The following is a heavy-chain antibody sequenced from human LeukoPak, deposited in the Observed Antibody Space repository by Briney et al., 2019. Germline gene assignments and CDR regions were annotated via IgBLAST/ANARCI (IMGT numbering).Heavy chain of an antibody. CDR3: ARGTMFPYYFDY. CDR2: ISISTSSI. Sequence: TGGSLRLSCAASGFTFSSYSMHWVRQAPGKGLEWVSYISISTSSIYYADSVTGRFTISRDNAKNSLFLQMNSLRAEDTAVYYCARGTMFPYYFDYWGQGTLVTVSS. V-gene: IGHV3-48*01. CDR1: GFTFSSYS. J-gene: IGHJ4*02. D-gene: IGHD3-10*02.